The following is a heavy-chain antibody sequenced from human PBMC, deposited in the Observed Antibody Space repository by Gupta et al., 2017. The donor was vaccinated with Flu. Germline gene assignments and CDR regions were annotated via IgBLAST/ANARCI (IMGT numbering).Heavy chain of an antibody. CDR3: ATFGVLGGYYHHGMDV. D-gene: IGHD3-3*01. J-gene: IGHJ6*02. Sequence: SFTTHWIGWVRQMPGKGLEWMGIIFPGDSDTRYSPSFQGQVTISVDKSISTAYLQWSSLKASDTAMYYCATFGVLGGYYHHGMDVWGQGT. CDR1: SFTTHW. V-gene: IGHV5-51*01. CDR2: IFPGDSDT.